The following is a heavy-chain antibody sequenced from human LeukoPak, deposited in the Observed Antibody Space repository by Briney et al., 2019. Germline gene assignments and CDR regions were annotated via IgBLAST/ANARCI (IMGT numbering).Heavy chain of an antibody. Sequence: SETLSLTCAVYGGSFSGYYWSWIRQPPGKGLEWIGEINHSGSTNYNPSLKSRVTISVDTSKNQFSLKLSSVTAADTAVYYCAGGGVRHRWLQSRQYFDLWGRGTLVTVSS. CDR2: INHSGST. D-gene: IGHD5-24*01. CDR1: GGSFSGYY. CDR3: AGGGVRHRWLQSRQYFDL. J-gene: IGHJ2*01. V-gene: IGHV4-34*01.